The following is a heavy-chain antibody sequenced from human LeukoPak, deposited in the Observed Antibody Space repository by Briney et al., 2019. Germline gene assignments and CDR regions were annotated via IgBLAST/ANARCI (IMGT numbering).Heavy chain of an antibody. D-gene: IGHD3-22*01. Sequence: PSETLSLTCNVSGGSISSYYWSWIRQPPRKGLEWIGYIYYSGSTNYSPSLKSRVTISINTSKNQFSLNLTSVTAADTAVYYCARGMYYYDGSGDYWGQGIQVTVSS. CDR1: GGSISSYY. CDR2: IYYSGST. J-gene: IGHJ4*02. CDR3: ARGMYYYDGSGDY. V-gene: IGHV4-59*08.